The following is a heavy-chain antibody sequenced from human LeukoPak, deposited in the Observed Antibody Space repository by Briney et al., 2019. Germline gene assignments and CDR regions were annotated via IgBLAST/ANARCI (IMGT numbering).Heavy chain of an antibody. Sequence: ASVKVSCKASGGTFSSYAISWVRQAPGQGLEWMGGIIPIFGTANYAQKFQGRVTITADECTSTAYMELSSLRSEDTAVYYCASTADNITTFGVVIFGAFDIWGLGTMVTVSS. J-gene: IGHJ3*02. V-gene: IGHV1-69*01. CDR3: ASTADNITTFGVVIFGAFDI. D-gene: IGHD3-3*01. CDR2: IIPIFGTA. CDR1: GGTFSSYA.